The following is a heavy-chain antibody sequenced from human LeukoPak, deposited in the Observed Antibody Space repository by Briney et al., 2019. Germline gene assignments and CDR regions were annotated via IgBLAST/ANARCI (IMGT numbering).Heavy chain of an antibody. CDR1: GGSFSGYY. V-gene: IGHV4-34*01. CDR2: INHSGST. J-gene: IGHJ4*02. CDR3: ARSPYYDFWSGYPLGPYFDY. Sequence: PSETLSLTCAVYGGSFSGYYWSWIRQPPGKGLEWIGEINHSGSTNYNPSLKSRVTISVDTSKNQFSLKLSSVTAADTAVYYCARSPYYDFWSGYPLGPYFDYWGQGTLVTVSS. D-gene: IGHD3-3*01.